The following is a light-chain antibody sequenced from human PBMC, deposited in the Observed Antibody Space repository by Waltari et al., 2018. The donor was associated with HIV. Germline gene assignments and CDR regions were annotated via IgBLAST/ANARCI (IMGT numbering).Light chain of an antibody. J-gene: IGKJ2*01. V-gene: IGKV1-39*01. CDR1: QAINNY. Sequence: DIQMTQSPSSLSAFVGDRVTIICRASQAINNYLNWYSQKPGQAPKVLIYGASSLVSGVPSRFSASVSGTDFTLTITSLQVEDFATYYCQQSFSLPGTFGQGTKLEI. CDR2: GAS. CDR3: QQSFSLPGT.